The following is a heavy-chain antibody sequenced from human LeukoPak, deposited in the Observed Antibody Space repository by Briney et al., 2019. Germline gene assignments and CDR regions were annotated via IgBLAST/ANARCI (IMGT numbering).Heavy chain of an antibody. D-gene: IGHD3-22*01. Sequence: GGSLRLSCAASGFTFDDYAMHWVRQAPGKGLEGVSLISGDGGSTYCADAVKGRFTISRDNSKNSLYLKMNSLRTEDTALYYCAKVLGYYDSSGYYQEGGFDYWGQGTLVTVSS. CDR2: ISGDGGST. CDR1: GFTFDDYA. J-gene: IGHJ4*02. V-gene: IGHV3-43*02. CDR3: AKVLGYYDSSGYYQEGGFDY.